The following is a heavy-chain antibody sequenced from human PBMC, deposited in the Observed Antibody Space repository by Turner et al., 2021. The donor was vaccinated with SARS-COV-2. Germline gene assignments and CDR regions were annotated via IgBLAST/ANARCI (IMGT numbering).Heavy chain of an antibody. CDR3: ATPSVSYDSSGYFHFDL. CDR2: IYYSGST. V-gene: IGHV4-39*01. D-gene: IGHD3-22*01. Sequence: LQLQESGPGLVKPSETLSLTCTVSGGSISSSSYSWGWIRQPPGKGLEWIGSIYYSGSTYYNPSLKSRVTISVDTSKNQFSLKLSSVTAADTAVYYCATPSVSYDSSGYFHFDLWGRGTLVTVSS. J-gene: IGHJ2*01. CDR1: GGSISSSSYS.